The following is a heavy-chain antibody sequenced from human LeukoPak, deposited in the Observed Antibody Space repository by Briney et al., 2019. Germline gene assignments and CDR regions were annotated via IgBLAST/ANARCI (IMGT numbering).Heavy chain of an antibody. CDR3: AKDWVVTATFDY. CDR1: GFTFSNYW. J-gene: IGHJ4*02. V-gene: IGHV3-74*01. D-gene: IGHD2-21*02. CDR2: IYVDGRTT. Sequence: GGSLRLSCVASGFTFSNYWMHWFRQPPGKGLVWVSRIYVDGRTTNYADSVKGRFTISRDNSKDTLYLQMNSLRAEDTAVYYCAKDWVVTATFDYWGQGTLVTVSS.